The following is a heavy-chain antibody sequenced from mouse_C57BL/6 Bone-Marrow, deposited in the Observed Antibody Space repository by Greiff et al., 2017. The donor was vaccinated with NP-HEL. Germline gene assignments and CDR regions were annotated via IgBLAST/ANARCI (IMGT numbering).Heavy chain of an antibody. V-gene: IGHV1-64*01. CDR1: GYTFTSYW. Sequence: VQLQQPGAELVKPGASVKLSCKASGYTFTSYWMHWVKQRPGQGLEWIGMIHPNSGSTNYNEKFKSKATLTVDKSSSTAYMQLSSLTSEDSAVYYCAREEGYYGSSYPFAYWGQGTLVTVSA. J-gene: IGHJ3*01. CDR3: AREEGYYGSSYPFAY. CDR2: IHPNSGST. D-gene: IGHD1-1*01.